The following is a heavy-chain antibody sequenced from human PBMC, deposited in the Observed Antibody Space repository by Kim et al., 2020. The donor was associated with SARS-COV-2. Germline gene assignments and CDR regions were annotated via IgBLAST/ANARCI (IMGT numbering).Heavy chain of an antibody. D-gene: IGHD6-13*01. J-gene: IGHJ6*04. Sequence: GGSLRLSCAASGFTFSSYEMNWVRQAPGKGLEWVSYISSSGSTIYYADSVKGRFTISRDNAKNSLYLQMNSLRAEDTAVYYCARDTGGIAAAEMDVWGKGTTVTVSS. V-gene: IGHV3-48*03. CDR2: ISSSGSTI. CDR3: ARDTGGIAAAEMDV. CDR1: GFTFSSYE.